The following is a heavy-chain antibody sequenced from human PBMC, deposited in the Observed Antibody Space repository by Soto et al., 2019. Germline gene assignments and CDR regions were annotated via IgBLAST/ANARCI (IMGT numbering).Heavy chain of an antibody. D-gene: IGHD2-15*01. CDR3: ARGGGCSGGSCYSSLSWFDP. CDR2: IYYSGST. CDR1: GGSISSGGYY. J-gene: IGHJ5*02. Sequence: SETLSLTCTVSGGSISSGGYYWSWIRQHPGKGLEWIGYIYYSGSTYYNPSLKSRVTISVDTSKNQFSLKLSSVTAADTAVYYCARGGGCSGGSCYSSLSWFDPWGQGTLVTVSS. V-gene: IGHV4-31*03.